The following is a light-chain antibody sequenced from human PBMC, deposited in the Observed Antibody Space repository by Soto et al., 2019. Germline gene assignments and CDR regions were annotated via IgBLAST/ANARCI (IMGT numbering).Light chain of an antibody. CDR2: GVS. J-gene: IGKJ5*01. CDR3: QQYANSPIT. Sequence: MELTHSPGTLSLSPWEGYTLSCSSSQSVSNNYLGWYQQKPGQAPRLLIYGVSSRASGIPYRFFGSGSGTDFTLTINRLEPEDFAVYYCQQYANSPITFGQGTRLEIK. CDR1: QSVSNNY. V-gene: IGKV3-20*01.